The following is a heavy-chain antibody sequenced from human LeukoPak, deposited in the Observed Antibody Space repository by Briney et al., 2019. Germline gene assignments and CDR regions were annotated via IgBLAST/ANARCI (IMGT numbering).Heavy chain of an antibody. Sequence: GGSLRLSCVVSGFSFSTYWMSWVRQAPGKGLEWVAVIWDDGSEKYYADSVKGRFSISRDNSKNTLYLQMNSLRAEDTAVYYCANLLWFGENPDYWGQGTLVTVSS. CDR1: GFSFSTYW. CDR2: IWDDGSEK. D-gene: IGHD3-10*01. J-gene: IGHJ4*02. V-gene: IGHV3-33*08. CDR3: ANLLWFGENPDY.